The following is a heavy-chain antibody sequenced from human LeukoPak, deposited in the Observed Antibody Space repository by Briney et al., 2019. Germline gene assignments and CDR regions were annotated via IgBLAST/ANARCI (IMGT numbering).Heavy chain of an antibody. J-gene: IGHJ6*02. V-gene: IGHV3-74*01. CDR2: INSDGSVT. CDR1: GFTFTTYW. D-gene: IGHD5-18*01. Sequence: GSLRLSCAASGFTFTTYWMHWVRQAPGKGLVWVSHINSDGSVTSYADSVKGRFTISRDNAKNTLYLQMNSLRAEDTAVYYCARDAVDTANAVWGQGTTVTVSS. CDR3: ARDAVDTANAV.